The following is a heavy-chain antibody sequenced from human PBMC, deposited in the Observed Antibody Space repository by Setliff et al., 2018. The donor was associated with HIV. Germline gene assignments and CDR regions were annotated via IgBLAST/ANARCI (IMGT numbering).Heavy chain of an antibody. V-gene: IGHV3-7*03. CDR1: GFTFSNHW. CDR3: ARGYSRSWRYFECSDF. D-gene: IGHD6-13*01. J-gene: IGHJ4*02. Sequence: LRLSCAASGFTFSNHWMSWVRQAPGKGLEWVANINQDGSETNYVDSVKGRFTISRDNAKNSLDLQVRGLRVDDTAVYYCARGYSRSWRYFECSDFWGQGTLVTVSS. CDR2: INQDGSET.